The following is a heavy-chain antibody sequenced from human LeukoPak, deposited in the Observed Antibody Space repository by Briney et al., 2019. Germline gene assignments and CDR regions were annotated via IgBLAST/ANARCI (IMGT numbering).Heavy chain of an antibody. D-gene: IGHD3-3*01. CDR3: ARVPSQNDFWSGYYTRAFDI. J-gene: IGHJ3*02. CDR1: GFTFSTYT. CDR2: ISGSGGST. V-gene: IGHV3-21*01. Sequence: GGSLRLSCAASGFTFSTYTMNWVRQPPGKGLEWVSAISGSGGSTYYADSVKGRFTISRDNAKNSLYLQMNSLRAEDTAVYYCARVPSQNDFWSGYYTRAFDIWGQGTMVTVSS.